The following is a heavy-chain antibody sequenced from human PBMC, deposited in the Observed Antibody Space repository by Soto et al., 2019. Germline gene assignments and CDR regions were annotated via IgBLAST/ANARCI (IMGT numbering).Heavy chain of an antibody. J-gene: IGHJ4*02. Sequence: QVQLVESGGGVVQPGRSLRLSCAASGFTFSSYGMHWVRQAPGKGLEWVAVIWYDGSNKYYADSVKGRFTISRDNSKNTLYLQMNSQRAEDTAVYYCARDVTIFGVPTYFDYWGQGTLVTVSS. V-gene: IGHV3-33*01. CDR3: ARDVTIFGVPTYFDY. D-gene: IGHD3-3*01. CDR1: GFTFSSYG. CDR2: IWYDGSNK.